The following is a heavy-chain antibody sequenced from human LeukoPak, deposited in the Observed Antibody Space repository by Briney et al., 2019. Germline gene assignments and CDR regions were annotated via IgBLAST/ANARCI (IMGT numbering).Heavy chain of an antibody. J-gene: IGHJ4*02. D-gene: IGHD5-18*01. CDR1: GFTFSTYA. CDR2: VTSGGDT. CDR3: ATGIQLWWTFDS. Sequence: GGSLRLSCAASGFTFSTYAMNWVRQAPGKGLEWVSSVTSGGDTYYADSVKGRFTISRDNSKNTLSLQMSSLRAEDTAIYYCATGIQLWWTFDSWGQGTLVTVSS. V-gene: IGHV3-23*01.